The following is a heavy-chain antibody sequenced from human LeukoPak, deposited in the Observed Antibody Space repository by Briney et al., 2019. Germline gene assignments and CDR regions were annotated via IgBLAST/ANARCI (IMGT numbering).Heavy chain of an antibody. CDR3: AREDVVLVDAVRYYYYGMDV. CDR2: INPSGGST. D-gene: IGHD2-8*01. Sequence: GASVKVSCKASGYNFISYYMRWVRQAPGQGLEWMGIINPSGGSTSYAQKFQDRVTMTRDTSTSTVYMELSSLKSEDTAAYYRAREDVVLVDAVRYYYYGMDVWGQGTTVTVSS. CDR1: GYNFISYY. V-gene: IGHV1-46*01. J-gene: IGHJ6*02.